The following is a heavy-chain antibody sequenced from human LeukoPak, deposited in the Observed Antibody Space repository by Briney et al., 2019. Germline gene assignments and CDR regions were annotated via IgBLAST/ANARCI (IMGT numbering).Heavy chain of an antibody. D-gene: IGHD3-22*01. CDR1: GYTFSGLY. CDR3: ARVKNYYDSSGYLYYFDY. J-gene: IGHJ4*02. CDR2: INPNSGGT. Sequence: ASVKVSCKASGYTFSGLYIHWVRQAPGQGLEWMGWINPNSGGTNYAQKFQGRVTMTRDTSISTAYMELSRLRSEDTAVYYCARVKNYYDSSGYLYYFDYWGQGTLVTVSS. V-gene: IGHV1-2*02.